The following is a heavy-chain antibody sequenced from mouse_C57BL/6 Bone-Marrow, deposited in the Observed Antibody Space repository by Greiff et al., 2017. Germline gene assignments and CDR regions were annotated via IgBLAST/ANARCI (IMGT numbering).Heavy chain of an antibody. CDR3: ARLIYDGYYDYFDY. D-gene: IGHD2-3*01. CDR1: GFTFSSYG. J-gene: IGHJ2*01. CDR2: ISSGGSYT. V-gene: IGHV5-6*02. Sequence: EVKVEESGGDLVKPGGSLKLSCAASGFTFSSYGMSWVRQTPDKRLEWVATISSGGSYTYYPDSVKGRFTISRDNAKNTLYLRMSSLKSEDTAMYYCARLIYDGYYDYFDYWGQGTTLTVSS.